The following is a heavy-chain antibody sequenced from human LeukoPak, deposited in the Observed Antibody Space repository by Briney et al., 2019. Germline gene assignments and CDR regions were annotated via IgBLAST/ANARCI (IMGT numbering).Heavy chain of an antibody. CDR2: ISTSGGNT. J-gene: IGHJ4*02. D-gene: IGHD2-21*01. Sequence: GGTLRLSCAASGFTFSSYAMSWVRQAPGKGLEWVSGISTSGGNTDYADSVKGRFTISRDNSKKTLYLEMNSLRAEDTAVYYCAKAPVTTCSGAYCYPFDYWGQGTLVTVSS. CDR3: AKAPVTTCSGAYCYPFDY. CDR1: GFTFSSYA. V-gene: IGHV3-23*01.